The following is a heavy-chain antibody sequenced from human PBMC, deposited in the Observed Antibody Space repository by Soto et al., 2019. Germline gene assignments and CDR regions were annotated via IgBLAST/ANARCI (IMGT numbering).Heavy chain of an antibody. V-gene: IGHV3-48*02. CDR2: ISSSSSTI. CDR3: ARPGVGATFAFDI. Sequence: GGSLRLSXAASGFTFSSYSMNWVRQAPGKGLEWVSYISSSSSTIYYADSVKGRFTISRDNAKNSLYLQMNSLRDGDTAVYYCARPGVGATFAFDIWGQGTMVTVSS. J-gene: IGHJ3*02. CDR1: GFTFSSYS. D-gene: IGHD1-26*01.